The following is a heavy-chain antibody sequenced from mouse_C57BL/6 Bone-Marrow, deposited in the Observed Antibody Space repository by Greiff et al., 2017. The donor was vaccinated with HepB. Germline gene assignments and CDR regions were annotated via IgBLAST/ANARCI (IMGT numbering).Heavy chain of an antibody. D-gene: IGHD2-1*01. CDR1: GFTFSSYA. J-gene: IGHJ2*01. CDR3: ARVPIYYGNYPDC. Sequence: EVKVVESGGGLVKPGGSLKLSCAASGFTFSSYAMSWVRQTPEKRLEWVATISDGGSYTYYPDNVKGRFTISRDNAKNNLYLQMSHLKSEDTAMYYCARVPIYYGNYPDCWGQGTTLTVSS. CDR2: ISDGGSYT. V-gene: IGHV5-4*03.